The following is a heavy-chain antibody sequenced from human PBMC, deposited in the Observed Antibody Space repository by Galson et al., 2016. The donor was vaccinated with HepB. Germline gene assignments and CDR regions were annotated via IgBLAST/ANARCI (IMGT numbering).Heavy chain of an antibody. CDR1: GYSFGTYW. D-gene: IGHD3-3*01. CDR3: ARSLTGSYDFWDASYNYYAMDV. CDR2: IYPGDFDI. J-gene: IGHJ6*02. Sequence: QSGAEVKKPGESLKISCRGSGYSFGTYWIGWVRQMPGKGLEWMGIIYPGDFDIRYSPSFQGQVTISVDKSISTAYLQWSSLTASDTAMYYCARSLTGSYDFWDASYNYYAMDVWGQGTTVTVS. V-gene: IGHV5-51*01.